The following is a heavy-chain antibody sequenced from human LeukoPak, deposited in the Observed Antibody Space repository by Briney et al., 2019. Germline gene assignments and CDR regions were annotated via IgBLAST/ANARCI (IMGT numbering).Heavy chain of an antibody. D-gene: IGHD3-22*01. CDR1: GGSFSGYY. V-gene: IGHV3-11*04. J-gene: IGHJ4*02. CDR3: AGRPYYYDSSGYYY. CDR2: ISSSGSTI. Sequence: KPSETLSLTCAVYGGSFSGYYWSWIRQPPGKGLEWVQYISSSGSTIYYADSVKGRFTISRDNAKNALYLQMNSLRAEDTAVYYCAGRPYYYDSSGYYYWGQGTLVTVSS.